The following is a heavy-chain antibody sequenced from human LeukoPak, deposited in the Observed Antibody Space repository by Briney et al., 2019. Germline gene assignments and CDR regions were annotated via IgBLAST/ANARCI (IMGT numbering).Heavy chain of an antibody. V-gene: IGHV1-8*01. CDR1: GYTFSDYD. CDR3: VRATSYCSGSSCYNY. D-gene: IGHD2-2*02. Sequence: ASVKVSCKASGYTFSDYDINWVRQATGQGLEWMGWMNPNSGNTGYAQRFQGRVTMTRDTSISTAYMELSSLESEDTAVYYCVRATSYCSGSSCYNYWGQGTLLTVST. CDR2: MNPNSGNT. J-gene: IGHJ4*02.